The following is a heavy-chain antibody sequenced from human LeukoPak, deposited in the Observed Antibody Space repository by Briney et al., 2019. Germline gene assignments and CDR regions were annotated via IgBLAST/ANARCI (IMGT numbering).Heavy chain of an antibody. V-gene: IGHV4-34*01. CDR3: ARSYSSGWDDY. CDR2: INHSGST. D-gene: IGHD6-19*01. Sequence: SETLSLTCAVYGGSFSGYYWSWIRQPPGKGLEWIGEINHSGSTNYNPSLKSRVTISVDTSKNQFSLKLSSVTAADTAVYCCARSYSSGWDDYWGQGTLVTVSS. J-gene: IGHJ4*02. CDR1: GGSFSGYY.